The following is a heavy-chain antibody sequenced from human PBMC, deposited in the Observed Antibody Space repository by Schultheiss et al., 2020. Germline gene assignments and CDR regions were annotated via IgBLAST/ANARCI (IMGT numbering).Heavy chain of an antibody. Sequence: GGSLRLSCAASGFTVSSNYMSWVRQAPGKGLEWVSSISSSSSYIYYADSVKGRFTISRDNAKNSLYLQMNSLRAEDTAVYYCARDYCSSTSCYYYYGMDVWGQGTTVTVSS. CDR2: ISSSSSYI. CDR3: ARDYCSSTSCYYYYGMDV. CDR1: GFTVSSNY. J-gene: IGHJ6*02. D-gene: IGHD2-2*01. V-gene: IGHV3-21*01.